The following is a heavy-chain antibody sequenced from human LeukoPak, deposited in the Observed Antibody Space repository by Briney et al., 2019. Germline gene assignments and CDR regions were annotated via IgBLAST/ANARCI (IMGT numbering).Heavy chain of an antibody. V-gene: IGHV1-18*01. J-gene: IGHJ4*02. D-gene: IGHD3-22*01. Sequence: ASVKVSCKTSGYTFTSYGVSWVRQAPGQGLEWMGWIGTHNGNTNYAQKFQGRVIMTTDTSTSTAYMELMSLRSDDTAVFYCARDGITMIVGDYWGQGTLVTVSS. CDR2: IGTHNGNT. CDR1: GYTFTSYG. CDR3: ARDGITMIVGDY.